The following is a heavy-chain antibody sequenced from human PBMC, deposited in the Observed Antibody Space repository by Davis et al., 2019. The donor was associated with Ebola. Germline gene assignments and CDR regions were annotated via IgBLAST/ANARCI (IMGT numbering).Heavy chain of an antibody. D-gene: IGHD1-26*01. CDR1: GYTFTSYG. J-gene: IGHJ5*02. Sequence: AASVKASCKASGYTFTSYGISWVRQAPGQGLEWMGWISAYNGNTNYAQKLQGRVTMTTDTSTSTAYMELRSLRSDDTAVYYCARDPVESWELLGLFDPWGQGTLVTVSS. CDR3: ARDPVESWELLGLFDP. V-gene: IGHV1-18*01. CDR2: ISAYNGNT.